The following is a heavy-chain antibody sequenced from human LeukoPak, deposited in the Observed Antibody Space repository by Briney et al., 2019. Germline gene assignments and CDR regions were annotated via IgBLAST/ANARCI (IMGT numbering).Heavy chain of an antibody. V-gene: IGHV3-74*03. Sequence: PGGSLRLSCAASGFTFSSYWMHWVRQAPGKGLVWVSRINGDGSSTKYADSVKGRFTISRDNAKNTLYVQMNNLRAEDTAVYYCAIVDPKAPGDYSWGRGTLVTVSS. D-gene: IGHD2-2*03. CDR3: AIVDPKAPGDYS. CDR2: INGDGSST. J-gene: IGHJ4*02. CDR1: GFTFSSYW.